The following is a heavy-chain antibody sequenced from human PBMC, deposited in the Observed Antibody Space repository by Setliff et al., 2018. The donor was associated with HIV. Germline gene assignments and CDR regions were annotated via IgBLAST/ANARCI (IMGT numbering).Heavy chain of an antibody. D-gene: IGHD6-13*01. Sequence: GGSLRLSCAASGFTFSNYDMHWVRQATGKGLEWVSVIGSAGTTYYADSVKGRFTISRDNSKNTLYLQMNSLRAEDTAVYYCAKDHATSSWFTALLDYWGQGALVTVSS. CDR3: AKDHATSSWFTALLDY. V-gene: IGHV3-23*01. J-gene: IGHJ4*02. CDR2: IGSAGTT. CDR1: GFTFSNYD.